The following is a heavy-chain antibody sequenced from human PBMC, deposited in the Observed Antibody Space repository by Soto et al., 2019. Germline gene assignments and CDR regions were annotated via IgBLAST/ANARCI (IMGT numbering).Heavy chain of an antibody. CDR2: IWSDGSNK. Sequence: QVQLVESGGGVVQPGRSLRLSCAASGFSFRVYGMHWVRQAPGKGLEWVAVIWSDGSNKYYADSVKGLFTISRDNSKNTWYLQMNGLRAEDTAVYYCASVVGRGSAFHYFDYWGQGTLATVS. CDR1: GFSFRVYG. V-gene: IGHV3-33*01. CDR3: ASVVGRGSAFHYFDY. D-gene: IGHD5-12*01. J-gene: IGHJ4*02.